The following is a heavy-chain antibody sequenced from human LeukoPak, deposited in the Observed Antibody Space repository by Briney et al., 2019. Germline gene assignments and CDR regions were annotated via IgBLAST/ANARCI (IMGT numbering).Heavy chain of an antibody. CDR3: TRIKWELLSIAFDI. V-gene: IGHV3-73*01. D-gene: IGHD1-26*01. CDR1: GFTFRASA. Sequence: PGGSLRLSCAASGFTFRASAMHGARQASGKGLEWVGRIRSKANSYATAYAASVKGRFTISSDDSKNTAYLQMNSLKTEDTAVYYCTRIKWELLSIAFDIWGQGTMVTVSS. CDR2: IRSKANSYAT. J-gene: IGHJ3*02.